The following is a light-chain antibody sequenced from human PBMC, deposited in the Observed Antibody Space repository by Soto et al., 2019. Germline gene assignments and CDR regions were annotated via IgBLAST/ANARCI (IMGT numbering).Light chain of an antibody. V-gene: IGKV3-20*01. Sequence: EIVMTQSPATLSVSPGERATLSCRASQSVSSSYLAWYQRKPGQAPRLLIYGASSRATGIPDRFSGSGSGTDFTLTISRLEPEDFAVYYCQQYGSSPRTFGQGTRLEIK. CDR2: GAS. CDR1: QSVSSSY. CDR3: QQYGSSPRT. J-gene: IGKJ5*01.